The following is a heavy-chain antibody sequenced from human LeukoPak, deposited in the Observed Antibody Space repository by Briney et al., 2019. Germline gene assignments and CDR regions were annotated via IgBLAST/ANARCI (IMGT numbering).Heavy chain of an antibody. V-gene: IGHV3-33*06. CDR3: VKGFNWYFDL. J-gene: IGHJ2*01. Sequence: GGSLRLSWVASGFSFSDYGVHWVRQAPGKRLEWVAVIWYDGSIKYYADSVKGRFTISRDNSRNTVYLQMNSLRAEDTAVYYCVKGFNWYFDLWGRGTLVTVSS. CDR1: GFSFSDYG. CDR2: IWYDGSIK.